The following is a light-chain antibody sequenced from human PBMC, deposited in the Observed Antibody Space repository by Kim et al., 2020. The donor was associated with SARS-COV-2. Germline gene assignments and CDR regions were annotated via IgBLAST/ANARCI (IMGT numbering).Light chain of an antibody. Sequence: ASVGERVIIPCRASENIGTWLAWYQQKPGKAPKLLIYRSSNLESGVPSRFSGSGSGTDFTLTISSLHPDDFTSYFCQQYNTYSRTFGQGTKVDIK. CDR3: QQYNTYSRT. J-gene: IGKJ1*01. CDR1: ENIGTW. V-gene: IGKV1-5*03. CDR2: RSS.